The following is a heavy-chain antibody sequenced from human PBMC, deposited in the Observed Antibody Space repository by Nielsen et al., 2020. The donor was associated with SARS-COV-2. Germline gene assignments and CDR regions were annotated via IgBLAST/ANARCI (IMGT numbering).Heavy chain of an antibody. J-gene: IGHJ4*02. Sequence: SLKISCTASGFTFGDYAMSWFRQAPGKGLEWVGFIRSKAYGGTTEYAASVKGRFTISRDDSKSIAYLQMNSLKTEDTAVYYCTRDRPPEWELLRGKFDYWGQGTLVTVSS. CDR1: GFTFGDYA. D-gene: IGHD1-26*01. V-gene: IGHV3-49*03. CDR3: TRDRPPEWELLRGKFDY. CDR2: IRSKAYGGTT.